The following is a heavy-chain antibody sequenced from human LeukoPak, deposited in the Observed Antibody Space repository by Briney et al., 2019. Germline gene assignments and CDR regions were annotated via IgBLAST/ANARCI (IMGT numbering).Heavy chain of an antibody. Sequence: PSETLSLTCTVSGGSVSGGSYYWSWIRQPPGKGLEWIGYIYYSGSTYYNPSLKSQVTISVDSSKNQFSLKLSSVTAADTAVYYCARDLWFGEVGYGMDVWGQGTTVTVSS. CDR3: ARDLWFGEVGYGMDV. CDR2: IYYSGST. D-gene: IGHD3-10*01. J-gene: IGHJ6*02. CDR1: GGSVSGGSYY. V-gene: IGHV4-31*01.